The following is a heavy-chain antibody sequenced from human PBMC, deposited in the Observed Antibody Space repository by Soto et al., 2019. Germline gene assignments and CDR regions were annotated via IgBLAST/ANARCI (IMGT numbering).Heavy chain of an antibody. V-gene: IGHV1-69*08. CDR3: SRDPGFAD. CDR2: ITPMLGVA. Sequence: QVQLVQSGAEVKKPGSSVKVSCKAGGGTFSSYSISWVRQAPGQGLEWMGRITPMLGVASYAQKFQGRVTITADKTTTTAYMELTSVRPEDTAVYFCSRDPGFADWGQGTLVTVSS. J-gene: IGHJ4*02. CDR1: GGTFSSYS.